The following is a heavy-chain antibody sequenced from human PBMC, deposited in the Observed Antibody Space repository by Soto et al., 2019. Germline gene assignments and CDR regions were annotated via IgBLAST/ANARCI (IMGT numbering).Heavy chain of an antibody. J-gene: IGHJ4*02. V-gene: IGHV4-34*01. CDR2: INHSGST. D-gene: IGHD1-1*01. CDR1: TGSFSGYY. Sequence: SETLSLTCAVYTGSFSGYYWTWIRQPPGKGLEWIGEINHSGSTNYNPSLKSRVTTSVDTSKNQFSLKLNSVTAADTAVYYCARALTGKRAFDYWGQGTPVTVSS. CDR3: ARALTGKRAFDY.